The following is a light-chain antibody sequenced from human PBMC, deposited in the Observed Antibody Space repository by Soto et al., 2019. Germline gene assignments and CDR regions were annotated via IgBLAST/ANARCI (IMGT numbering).Light chain of an antibody. CDR3: QPYNNWPLT. Sequence: VVGEAPATLSVSPGAGPTLSCRASQGIGDTLAWYQHKPGQTPRLLIYDTSTRATGVPTRFSGSRSGAEFTLTINSLQSEDFAVYYCQPYNNWPLTFGGGTKVDIK. CDR2: DTS. V-gene: IGKV3-15*01. CDR1: QGIGDT. J-gene: IGKJ4*01.